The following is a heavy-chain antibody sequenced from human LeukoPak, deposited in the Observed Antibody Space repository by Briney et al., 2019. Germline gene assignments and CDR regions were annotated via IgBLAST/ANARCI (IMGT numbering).Heavy chain of an antibody. Sequence: ASVNVSCKASGYTFTVYYMHWVRQAPGQGLEWMGRINPNSGGTNYAQKLQGRVTMTTDTSTSTAYMELRSLRSDDTAVYYCAREAVAGPFLFFDYWGQGTLVTVSS. D-gene: IGHD6-19*01. J-gene: IGHJ4*02. V-gene: IGHV1-2*06. CDR3: AREAVAGPFLFFDY. CDR1: GYTFTVYY. CDR2: INPNSGGT.